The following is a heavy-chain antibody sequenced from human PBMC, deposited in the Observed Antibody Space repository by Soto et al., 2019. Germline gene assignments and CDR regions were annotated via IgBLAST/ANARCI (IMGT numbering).Heavy chain of an antibody. D-gene: IGHD3-10*01. V-gene: IGHV1-24*01. CDR2: FDPEDGET. CDR1: GYTLTELS. J-gene: IGHJ4*02. CDR3: ATDFWWFGEFSDY. Sequence: GASVKVSCKVSGYTLTELSMHWVRQAPGKGLEWMGGFDPEDGETIYAQKFQGRVTMTEDTSTDTAYMELSSLRPEDTAVYYCATDFWWFGEFSDYWGQGTLVTVSS.